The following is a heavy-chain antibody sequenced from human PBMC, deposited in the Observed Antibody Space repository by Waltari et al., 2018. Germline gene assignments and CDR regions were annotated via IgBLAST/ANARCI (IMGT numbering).Heavy chain of an antibody. J-gene: IGHJ6*02. CDR3: ASPFVVVPAAPTYYGMDV. Sequence: QVQLVQSGVEVKKPGSSVKVSCKASGGTFSSYAISWVRQAPGQGLEWMGRIIPIFGTANYAQKFQGRVTITADKSTSTAYVELSSLRSEDTAVYYCASPFVVVPAAPTYYGMDVWGQGTTVTVSS. D-gene: IGHD2-2*01. CDR1: GGTFSSYA. V-gene: IGHV1-69*08. CDR2: IIPIFGTA.